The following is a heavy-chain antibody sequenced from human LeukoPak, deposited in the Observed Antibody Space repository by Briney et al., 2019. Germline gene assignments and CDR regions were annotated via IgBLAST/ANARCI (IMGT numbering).Heavy chain of an antibody. CDR2: IGVGGLSS. D-gene: IGHD4-11*01. V-gene: IGHV3-23*01. Sequence: GGSLRLSCTASGFTFSSYAMNWVRQAPGKGLEWVSGIGVGGLSSSYAAYVKGRFTISRDNSRNTLSLQMNSLRADDTAVYYCAKDLVYTTYGYYFDYWGQGTLVTVSS. CDR1: GFTFSSYA. J-gene: IGHJ4*02. CDR3: AKDLVYTTYGYYFDY.